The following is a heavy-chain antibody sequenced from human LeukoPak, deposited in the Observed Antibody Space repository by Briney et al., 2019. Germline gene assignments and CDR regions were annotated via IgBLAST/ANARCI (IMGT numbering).Heavy chain of an antibody. V-gene: IGHV1-2*02. J-gene: IGHJ4*02. CDR3: ARHNYDFDFDY. CDR1: GYTFTDLY. D-gene: IGHD3-3*01. Sequence: ASVKVSCKASGYTFTDLYIHWVRQVPGQGLEWMGFLRTNTGSTSYAQKFQGRVTMTRDTSISTAYMELSSLTSDDTAVYFCARHNYDFDFDYWGQGTLVTVSA. CDR2: LRTNTGST.